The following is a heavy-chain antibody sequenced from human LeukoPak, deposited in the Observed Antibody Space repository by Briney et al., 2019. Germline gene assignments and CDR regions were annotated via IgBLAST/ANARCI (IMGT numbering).Heavy chain of an antibody. CDR1: GYTFTGYY. J-gene: IGHJ4*02. CDR3: ARKSGCTGGVCLYYFDY. CDR2: INPNSGGT. V-gene: IGHV1-2*02. D-gene: IGHD2-8*02. Sequence: GASVKVSCKASGYTFTGYYMHWVRQAPGQGLEWMGWINPNSGGTNYAQKFQGRVTMTGDTSISTAYMELSRLRSDDTAVYYRARKSGCTGGVCLYYFDYWGQGTLVTVSS.